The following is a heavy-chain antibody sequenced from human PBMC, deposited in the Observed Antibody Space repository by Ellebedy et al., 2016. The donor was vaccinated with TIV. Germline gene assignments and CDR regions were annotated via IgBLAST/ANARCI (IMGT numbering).Heavy chain of an antibody. CDR3: ARGRYYYDNSGRAPDV. J-gene: IGHJ6*02. Sequence: GGSLRLXCAASGFTFSSYWMQWVRQAPGKGLEWVANIKQDGSAKYYVDSVKGRFTISRDNAKNSMYLQMNSLRVEDTAVYFCARGRYYYDNSGRAPDVWGQGTAVTVS. CDR2: IKQDGSAK. V-gene: IGHV3-7*01. D-gene: IGHD3-22*01. CDR1: GFTFSSYW.